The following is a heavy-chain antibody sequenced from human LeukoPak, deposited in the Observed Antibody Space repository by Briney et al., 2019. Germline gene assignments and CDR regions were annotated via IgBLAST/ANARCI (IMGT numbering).Heavy chain of an antibody. Sequence: ASVKVSCKASGYTFTSYYMHWVRQAPGQGLEWMGIINPSGGSTSYAQKFQGRVTMTRDMSTSTAYMELSSLRSEDTAVYYCARDNSVGDVAWWFDPWGQGTLVTVSS. CDR2: INPSGGST. D-gene: IGHD1-26*01. CDR3: ARDNSVGDVAWWFDP. V-gene: IGHV1-46*01. J-gene: IGHJ5*02. CDR1: GYTFTSYY.